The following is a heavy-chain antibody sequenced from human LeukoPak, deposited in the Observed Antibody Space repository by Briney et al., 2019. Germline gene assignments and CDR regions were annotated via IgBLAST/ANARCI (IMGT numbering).Heavy chain of an antibody. CDR3: ARLLRYYYYGMDV. J-gene: IGHJ6*02. Sequence: GGSLQISCEGSGYIFTSYWSGGGRQVPGKGQEGVGIISPGVSDTRYSPSFQGHVTISSDKSISTAYLQSSSLKASHTAMYYCARLLRYYYYGMDVCGQGTTVTVSS. V-gene: IGHV5-51*01. CDR1: GYIFTSYW. CDR2: ISPGVSDT.